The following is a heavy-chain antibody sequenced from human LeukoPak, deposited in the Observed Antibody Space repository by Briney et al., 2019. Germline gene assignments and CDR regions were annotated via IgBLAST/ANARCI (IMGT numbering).Heavy chain of an antibody. CDR3: TTVSLRSNYYYCGRDV. Sequence: GGSLRLSCATSGFTFSNAWMTWVRQGPGKGREWVGRIKSKFDGGTTDYAAPVKGRFTISRDDSKNTVYLQINSLKTEDTAVYYCTTVSLRSNYYYCGRDVGGQGTTVSV. CDR1: GFTFSNAW. CDR2: IKSKFDGGTT. J-gene: IGHJ6*02. D-gene: IGHD2/OR15-2a*01. V-gene: IGHV3-15*01.